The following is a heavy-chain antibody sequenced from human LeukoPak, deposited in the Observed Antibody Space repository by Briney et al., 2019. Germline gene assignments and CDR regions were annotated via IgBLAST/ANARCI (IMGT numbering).Heavy chain of an antibody. CDR3: ARDRIGFRIGMVDY. D-gene: IGHD2-15*01. J-gene: IGHJ4*02. Sequence: PGGSLRLSCAASGFTFSSYGMHWVRQAPGKGLEWVAVTWYDGSNKYYADSVKGRFTISRDNSKNTLYLQMNSLRAEDTAVYYCARDRIGFRIGMVDYWGQGTLVTVSS. CDR1: GFTFSSYG. CDR2: TWYDGSNK. V-gene: IGHV3-33*01.